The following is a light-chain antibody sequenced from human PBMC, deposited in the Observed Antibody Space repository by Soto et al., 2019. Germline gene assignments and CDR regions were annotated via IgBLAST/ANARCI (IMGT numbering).Light chain of an antibody. CDR2: GNS. Sequence: QAVVTQPPSVSGAPGQGVTISCTGSSSNIGAGYDVHWYQQLPGTAPKLLIYGNSNRPSGVPDRFSGSKSGTSASLAITGLQAEDEADYYCQSYDSSLNVVFGGGTKLTVL. CDR3: QSYDSSLNVV. J-gene: IGLJ2*01. CDR1: SSNIGAGYD. V-gene: IGLV1-40*01.